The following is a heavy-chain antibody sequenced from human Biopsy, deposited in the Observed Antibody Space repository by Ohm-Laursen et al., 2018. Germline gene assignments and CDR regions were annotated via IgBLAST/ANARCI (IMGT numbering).Heavy chain of an antibody. CDR2: ISPKNGNT. Sequence: ASVKVSCKSSGYTCINNGISWVRQAPGQGLEGMGWISPKNGNTYFTQHFQDRITMTTDTSTTTAYMELKSLRSDDTAVYYCARVVSLCGGDCYSLDSWGQGTLVTVSS. D-gene: IGHD2-21*02. V-gene: IGHV1-18*01. CDR3: ARVVSLCGGDCYSLDS. J-gene: IGHJ5*01. CDR1: GYTCINNG.